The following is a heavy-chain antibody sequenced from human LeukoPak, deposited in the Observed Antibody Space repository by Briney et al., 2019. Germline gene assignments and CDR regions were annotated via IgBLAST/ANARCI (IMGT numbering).Heavy chain of an antibody. CDR1: GFTFSSYA. CDR2: INPDGSER. D-gene: IGHD6-19*01. J-gene: IGHJ6*02. CDR3: TRDLAAVPGPRMDV. V-gene: IGHV3-7*03. Sequence: GGSLRLSCAASGFTFSSYAMSWVRQAPGKGLEWVALINPDGSERYYVDSVKGRFTISRDNARNSLYLQMDSLRDDDTAMYFCTRDLAAVPGPRMDVWGQGTTVTVSS.